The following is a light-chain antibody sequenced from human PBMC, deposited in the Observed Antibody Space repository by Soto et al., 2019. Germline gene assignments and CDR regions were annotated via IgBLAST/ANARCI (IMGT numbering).Light chain of an antibody. CDR1: RIININ. J-gene: IGKJ4*01. V-gene: IGKV3-15*01. CDR2: GAS. Sequence: DIFMTQSPATQSASPGERVTLSCRASRIININLAWYQQKAGQAPRLLIYGASTRAAGIPARFSGSGAGTEFTLIISSLQSEDSGVYYCQQYNNWPRATFGGGTKVEIK. CDR3: QQYNNWPRAT.